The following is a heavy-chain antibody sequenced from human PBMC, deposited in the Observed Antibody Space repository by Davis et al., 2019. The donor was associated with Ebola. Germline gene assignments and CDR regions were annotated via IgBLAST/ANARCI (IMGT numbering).Heavy chain of an antibody. J-gene: IGHJ2*01. CDR3: VRDPALVVTGGGWFFGL. CDR2: LNNDGISS. CDR1: GFSLSDYW. V-gene: IGHV3-74*01. D-gene: IGHD2-21*02. Sequence: HTGGSLRLSCAASGFSLSDYWIHWVRQVPGKGFVYVSHLNNDGISSGYADPVKGRFSMSRDIAKNTLYLQMNSLRAEDTAVYYCVRDPALVVTGGGWFFGLWGRGTLVTVSS.